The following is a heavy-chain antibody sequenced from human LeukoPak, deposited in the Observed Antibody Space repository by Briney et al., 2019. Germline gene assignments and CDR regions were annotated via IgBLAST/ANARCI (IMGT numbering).Heavy chain of an antibody. V-gene: IGHV4-34*01. CDR1: YGALSGYY. Sequence: SETLSLTCAVHYGALSGYYWTWIRQPPGKGLEWIGEIHHSGGSNYNPSLRSRVTISLDTSKNQFSLQLTSMTAADTALYFCARGGGQRSSWLDLWGQGTLVTVPS. CDR2: IHHSGGS. J-gene: IGHJ5*02. D-gene: IGHD6-19*01. CDR3: ARGGGQRSSWLDL.